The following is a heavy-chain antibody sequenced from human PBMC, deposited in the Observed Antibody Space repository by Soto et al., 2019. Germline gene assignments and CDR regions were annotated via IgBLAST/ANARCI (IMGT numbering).Heavy chain of an antibody. J-gene: IGHJ4*02. CDR2: MNQDGSEK. CDR1: GFTFSSYY. CDR3: VRDILAPGSFVYFDY. Sequence: EVQLVESGGGLVQPGGSLRLSCAASGFTFSSYYMTWVRQAPGEWLEWVANMNQDGSEKYYVDSVKGRFTISRDNAENSLYLELSSLRADDTAVYYGVRDILAPGSFVYFDYWGQGTLVTVSS. V-gene: IGHV3-7*05. D-gene: IGHD2-8*02.